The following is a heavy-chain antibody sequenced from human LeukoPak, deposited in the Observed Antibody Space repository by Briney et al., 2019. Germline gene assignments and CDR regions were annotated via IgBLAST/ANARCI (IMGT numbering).Heavy chain of an antibody. Sequence: SVKVSCKASGGTFSSYAISWVRQAPGQGLEWMGGIIPIFGTANYAQKFQGRVTITADESTSTAYMELSSLRSEDTAVYYCARDKIVGATNFDYWGQGTLVTVSS. V-gene: IGHV1-69*13. J-gene: IGHJ4*02. CDR2: IIPIFGTA. D-gene: IGHD1-26*01. CDR1: GGTFSSYA. CDR3: ARDKIVGATNFDY.